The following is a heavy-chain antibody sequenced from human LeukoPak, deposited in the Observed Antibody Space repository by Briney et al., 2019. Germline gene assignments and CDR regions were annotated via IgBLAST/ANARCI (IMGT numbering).Heavy chain of an antibody. Sequence: GGSLRLSCAASGFTFSSYAMSWVRQAPGKGLEWVSAISGSGGSTYYADSVKGRFTISRDNSKNTLCLQMNSLRAEDTAVYYCAKELEPGIAAAGANMRYYYYYMDVWGKGTTVTVSS. V-gene: IGHV3-23*01. J-gene: IGHJ6*03. CDR2: ISGSGGST. CDR1: GFTFSSYA. D-gene: IGHD6-13*01. CDR3: AKELEPGIAAAGANMRYYYYYMDV.